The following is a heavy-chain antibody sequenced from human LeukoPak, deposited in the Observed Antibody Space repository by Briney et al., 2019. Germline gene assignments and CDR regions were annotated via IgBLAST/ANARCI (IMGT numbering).Heavy chain of an antibody. CDR3: ARDRGGHSGYPDL. CDR1: GFTFTNYN. J-gene: IGHJ5*02. CDR2: ISSRSTYV. Sequence: GGSLRLSCAASGFTFTNYNMNWVRQAPGKGLECVSSISSRSTYVYYADLVKGRFTISRDNAKNSLSLQMNSLGAEDSALYYCARDRGGHSGYPDLWGQGILVAVSS. V-gene: IGHV3-21*01. D-gene: IGHD5-12*01.